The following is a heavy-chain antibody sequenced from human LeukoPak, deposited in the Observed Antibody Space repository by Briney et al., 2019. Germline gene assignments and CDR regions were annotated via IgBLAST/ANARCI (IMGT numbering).Heavy chain of an antibody. CDR2: IYYSGST. J-gene: IGHJ4*02. Sequence: PSETLSLTCAVSGGSISSSSYYWGWLRQPPGKGLEWIGSIYYSGSTYYNPSLKSRVTISVDTSKNQFSLKLSSVTAADTAVYYCARSKGYSSSWYYFDYWGQGTLVTVSS. CDR1: GGSISSSSYY. V-gene: IGHV4-39*01. D-gene: IGHD6-13*01. CDR3: ARSKGYSSSWYYFDY.